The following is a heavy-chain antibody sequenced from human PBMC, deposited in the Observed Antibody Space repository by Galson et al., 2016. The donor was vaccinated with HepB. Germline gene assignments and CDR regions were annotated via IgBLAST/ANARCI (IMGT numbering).Heavy chain of an antibody. CDR1: GFTFSSYA. CDR2: ISGSGGST. D-gene: IGHD3-22*01. CDR3: ASDIYYDTSGNFDY. V-gene: IGHV3-23*01. Sequence: SLRLSCAASGFTFSSYAMSWVRQAPGKGLEWVSTISGSGGSTYYADSVKGRFTISRDNSKNTLYLQMNSLRAEDTALYYCASDIYYDTSGNFDYWGQGTLVTVSS. J-gene: IGHJ4*02.